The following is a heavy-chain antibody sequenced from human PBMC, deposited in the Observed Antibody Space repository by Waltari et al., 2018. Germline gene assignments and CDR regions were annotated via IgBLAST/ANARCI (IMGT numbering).Heavy chain of an antibody. D-gene: IGHD6-13*01. CDR3: ARGKAAAGIPLDY. V-gene: IGHV4-59*11. CDR2: SYYSGST. Sequence: QVQLQESGPGLVKPSETLSLTCTVCGGSISSHYWSWIRQPPGKGLEWIGYSYYSGSTNYNPSLKSRVTISVDTSKNQFSLKLSSVTAADSAVYYCARGKAAAGIPLDYWGQGTLVTVSS. CDR1: GGSISSHY. J-gene: IGHJ4*02.